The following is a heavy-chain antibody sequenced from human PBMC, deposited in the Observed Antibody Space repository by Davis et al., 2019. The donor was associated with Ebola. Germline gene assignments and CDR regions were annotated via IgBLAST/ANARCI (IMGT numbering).Heavy chain of an antibody. D-gene: IGHD6-25*01. V-gene: IGHV1-18*04. CDR1: GYLFTSYG. Sequence: AASVKVSCKASGYLFTSYGISWVRQAPGQGLEWVGWISAYNGNTEYARKVQGRVTMTTDTSTNTAYMDLRSLRSDDTAVYYCARNVGLTAADLSDHWGQGTLVTVSS. J-gene: IGHJ4*02. CDR3: ARNVGLTAADLSDH. CDR2: ISAYNGNT.